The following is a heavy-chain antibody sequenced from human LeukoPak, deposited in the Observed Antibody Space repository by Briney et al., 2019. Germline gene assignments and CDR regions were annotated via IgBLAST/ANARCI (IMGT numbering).Heavy chain of an antibody. Sequence: SETLSLTCAVSGYSISSGYYWGWIRQTPGKGLEWIGSIYHSGSTYYNPSLKSRVTISVDTSKNQFSLKLSSVPAADTAVYYCARRLPIFGGRGWFDPWGQGTLVTVSS. CDR3: ARRLPIFGGRGWFDP. D-gene: IGHD3-10*01. J-gene: IGHJ5*02. CDR1: GYSISSGYY. CDR2: IYHSGST. V-gene: IGHV4-38-2*01.